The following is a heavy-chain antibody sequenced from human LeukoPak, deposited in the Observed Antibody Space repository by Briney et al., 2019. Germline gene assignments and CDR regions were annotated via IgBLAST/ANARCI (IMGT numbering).Heavy chain of an antibody. J-gene: IGHJ3*02. CDR3: ARDLVIANDAFDI. CDR2: ISSSGSTI. D-gene: IGHD3-22*01. CDR1: GFTFSSYE. Sequence: GGSLRLSCAASGFTFSSYEMNLVRQAPGKRLEWVSYISSSGSTIYYEDSVKGRFTISRDNAKNSLYLQMNSLRAEDTAVYYCARDLVIANDAFDIWGQGTMVTVSS. V-gene: IGHV3-48*03.